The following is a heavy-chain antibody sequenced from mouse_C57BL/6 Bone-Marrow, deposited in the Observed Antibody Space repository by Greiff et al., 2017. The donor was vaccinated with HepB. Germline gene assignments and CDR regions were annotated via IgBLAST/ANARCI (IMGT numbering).Heavy chain of an antibody. CDR1: GFSLTSYG. CDR2: IWSGGSK. CDR3: ARKCDLSPYTMDD. D-gene: IGHD6-2*01. V-gene: IGHV2-2*01. J-gene: IGHJ4*01. Sequence: VQLQQSGPGLVQPSQSLSITCTVSGFSLTSYGVHWVRQSPGKGLEWLGVIWSGGSKDYNAAFISRLSISKDNSKSQVFFKMNSLQADDTAIYYCARKCDLSPYTMDDWGQETSVTASS.